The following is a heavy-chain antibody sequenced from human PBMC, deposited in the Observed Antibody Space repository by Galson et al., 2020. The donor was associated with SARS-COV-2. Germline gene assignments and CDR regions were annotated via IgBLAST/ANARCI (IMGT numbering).Heavy chain of an antibody. D-gene: IGHD1-26*01. CDR3: SRIIVPAYYFSYMGV. J-gene: IGHJ6*03. CDR2: IFHSGYT. Sequence: SETLSLTCAVSGGSISSSDWWRWVRQPPGKGLAWIREIFHSGYTNYNPSLKSRVTIPLDTSKNQSSLKLSSVTAADTALSYCSRIIVPAYYFSYMGVWGKGTTVTVSS. V-gene: IGHV4-4*02. CDR1: GGSISSSDW.